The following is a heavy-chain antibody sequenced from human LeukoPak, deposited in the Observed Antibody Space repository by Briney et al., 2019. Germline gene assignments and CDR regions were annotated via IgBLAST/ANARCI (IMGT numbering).Heavy chain of an antibody. CDR2: IYSGGST. J-gene: IGHJ4*02. D-gene: IGHD6-6*01. V-gene: IGHV3-53*01. CDR1: GFTVSSNY. Sequence: GGSLRLSCAASGFTVSSNYMSWVRQAPGKGLDWVSVIYSGGSTYYADSVKGRVTISRDNSKNTLYLQMNGLRAEDTAVYYCAKVAFRSSSYISGIEYWGQGTLVTVSS. CDR3: AKVAFRSSSYISGIEY.